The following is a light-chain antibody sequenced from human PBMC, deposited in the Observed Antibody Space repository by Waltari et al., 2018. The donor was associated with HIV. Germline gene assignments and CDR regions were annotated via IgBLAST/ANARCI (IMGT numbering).Light chain of an antibody. V-gene: IGLV3-21*02. CDR3: QVWDSSSLYVV. CDR1: NIGRKS. Sequence: SDVLTQPHSVSVAPGQTARITCGGNNIGRKSVPWYQQKPGQAPVLVVYDDSDRPSGIPERFSGSNSGNTATLTISRVEAGDEADYYCQVWDSSSLYVVFGGGTKLTVL. J-gene: IGLJ2*01. CDR2: DDS.